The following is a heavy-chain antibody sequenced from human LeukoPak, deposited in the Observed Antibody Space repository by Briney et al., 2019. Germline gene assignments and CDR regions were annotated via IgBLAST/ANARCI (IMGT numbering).Heavy chain of an antibody. J-gene: IGHJ4*02. CDR1: GFTFSSYA. CDR2: ISGSGGST. V-gene: IGHV3-23*01. Sequence: AGGSLRLSCVASGFTFSSYAMSWVRQAPGKGLEWVSAISGSGGSTYYADSVKGRFTISRDNSKNTLYLQLNSLRAEDTAVYYCAKGTVVTAMADIDYWGQGTLVTVSS. D-gene: IGHD2-21*02. CDR3: AKGTVVTAMADIDY.